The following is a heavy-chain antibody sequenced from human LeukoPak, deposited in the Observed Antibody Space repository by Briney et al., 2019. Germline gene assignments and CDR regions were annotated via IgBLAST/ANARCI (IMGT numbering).Heavy chain of an antibody. CDR1: GFTFSSYG. J-gene: IGHJ4*02. CDR3: ARANNWNYPYYFDY. CDR2: IWYDGSNK. D-gene: IGHD1-7*01. Sequence: LPGGSLRLSCAASGFTFSSYGMHWVRQAPGKGLEWVAVIWYDGSNKYYADSVKGRFTISRDNSKNTLYLQMNSLRAEDTAVYYCARANNWNYPYYFDYWGQGALVTVSS. V-gene: IGHV3-33*01.